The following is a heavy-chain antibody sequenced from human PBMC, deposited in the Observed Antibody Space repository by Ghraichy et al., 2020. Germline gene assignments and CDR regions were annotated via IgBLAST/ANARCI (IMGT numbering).Heavy chain of an antibody. J-gene: IGHJ3*02. V-gene: IGHV1-2*02. CDR3: ARDRIGVDDPFDI. CDR1: GYTFTDYY. D-gene: IGHD3-16*01. CDR2: INPNTGDT. Sequence: ASVKVSCKTFGYTFTDYYIQWVRQAPGQGLECMGWINPNTGDTWCAQKFQGRVTMTRDTSISTAYMEVSRLTSDDTAVYYCARDRIGVDDPFDIWGQGTKVTVSS.